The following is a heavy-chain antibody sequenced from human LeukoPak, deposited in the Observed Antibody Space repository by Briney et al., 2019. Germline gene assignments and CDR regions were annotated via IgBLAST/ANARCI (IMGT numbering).Heavy chain of an antibody. V-gene: IGHV4-38-2*02. CDR1: GYSISSGYY. D-gene: IGHD2-15*01. CDR3: ARDLLYCSGGSCQDAFDI. CDR2: IYHSGST. Sequence: SETLSLTCIVSGYSISSGYYWGWVRQPPGKGVEWIGSIYHSGSTYYNPSPKSRVTISVDTSKNQFSLKLSSVTAADTAVYYCARDLLYCSGGSCQDAFDIWGQGTMVTVSS. J-gene: IGHJ3*02.